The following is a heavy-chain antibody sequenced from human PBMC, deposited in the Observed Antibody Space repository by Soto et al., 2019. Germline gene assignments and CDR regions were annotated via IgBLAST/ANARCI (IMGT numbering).Heavy chain of an antibody. V-gene: IGHV4-59*01. D-gene: IGHD2-2*01. CDR1: GGSISNYY. Sequence: SETLSLTCTVSGGSISNYYWSWIRQPPGKGLEWIGYIFYTGRTSYNPSLKSRVTISVDTSKNQFSLNLRSVTAADTAVYYCARDNALDYWGQGTLVTVSS. CDR2: IFYTGRT. J-gene: IGHJ4*02. CDR3: ARDNALDY.